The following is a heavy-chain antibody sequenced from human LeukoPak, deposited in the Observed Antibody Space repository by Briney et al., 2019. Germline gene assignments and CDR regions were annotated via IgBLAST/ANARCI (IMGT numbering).Heavy chain of an antibody. Sequence: GGSLRLSCAASGFTFSSHDMNWVRQAPGKGLEWVSYISSGSGTIYYADSVKGRFTISRDNAKNSLYLQMNSLRDEDTAVYYCARDRSPYESSAYYLDYWGQGTLVTVSS. CDR3: ARDRSPYESSAYYLDY. J-gene: IGHJ4*02. D-gene: IGHD3-22*01. V-gene: IGHV3-48*02. CDR2: ISSGSGTI. CDR1: GFTFSSHD.